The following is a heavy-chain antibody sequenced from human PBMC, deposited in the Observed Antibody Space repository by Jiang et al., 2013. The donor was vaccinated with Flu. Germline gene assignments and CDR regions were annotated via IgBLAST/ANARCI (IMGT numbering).Heavy chain of an antibody. V-gene: IGHV5-51*01. CDR3: ARVVATTSNYFDY. D-gene: IGHD5-24*01. Sequence: LEWMGIIYPGDSDTRYSPSFQGQVTISADKSISTAYLQWSSLKASDTAMYYCARVVATTSNYFDYWGQGTLVTVSS. J-gene: IGHJ4*02. CDR2: IYPGDSDT.